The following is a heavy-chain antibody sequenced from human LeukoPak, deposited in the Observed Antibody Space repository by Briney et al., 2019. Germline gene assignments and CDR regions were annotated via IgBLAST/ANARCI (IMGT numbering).Heavy chain of an antibody. Sequence: GGSLRLSCAASGFTFSSYAMSWVRQAPGKGLEWVSGISGSGGSTYYADSVKGRFTISRDNSKNTLYLQMNSLRAEDTAVYYCAKGEGYCSGGSCYLSPWGQGTLVTVSS. CDR1: GFTFSSYA. CDR2: ISGSGGST. CDR3: AKGEGYCSGGSCYLSP. V-gene: IGHV3-23*01. D-gene: IGHD2-15*01. J-gene: IGHJ5*02.